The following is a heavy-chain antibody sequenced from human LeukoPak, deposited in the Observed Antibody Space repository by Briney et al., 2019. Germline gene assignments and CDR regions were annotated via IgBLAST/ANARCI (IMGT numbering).Heavy chain of an antibody. V-gene: IGHV4-59*02. D-gene: IGHD5-24*01. J-gene: IGHJ4*02. Sequence: SKTLSLTCSVSGDPVWSYCWTWVRQPPEKGLEWIGYVFFGGQTNYNPSVKSRVTISLDTSRSQFSLNLTSVTAADSAVYYCARGAYADRTGYNLDSWGQGTLVFVSS. CDR2: VFFGGQT. CDR3: ARGAYADRTGYNLDS. CDR1: GDPVWSYC.